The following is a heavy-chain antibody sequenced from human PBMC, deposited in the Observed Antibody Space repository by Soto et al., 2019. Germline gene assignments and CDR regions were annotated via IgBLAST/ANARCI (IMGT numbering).Heavy chain of an antibody. CDR1: GGSLSGHF. CDR2: IYTSGTT. D-gene: IGHD6-6*01. Sequence: QVQLQESGPGLVKPSDTLSLTCSVSGGSLSGHFWTWIRQPAGKGPECIGRIYTSGTTTYNPSLESGVTMSMDAAKNQVSLRLKSVPAADTAVYYCAREVGRPGRFDSWGQGILITVSS. V-gene: IGHV4-4*07. J-gene: IGHJ5*01. CDR3: AREVGRPGRFDS.